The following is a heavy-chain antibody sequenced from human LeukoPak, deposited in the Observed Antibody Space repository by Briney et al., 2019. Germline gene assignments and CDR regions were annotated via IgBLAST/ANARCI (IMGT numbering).Heavy chain of an antibody. J-gene: IGHJ1*01. CDR1: GFTFSSYA. V-gene: IGHV3-23*01. D-gene: IGHD3-9*01. Sequence: GGSLRLSCAASGFTFSSYAMSWVRQAPGKGLEWVSAISGSGGSTYYADSVKGRFTISGDNSKNTLYLQMNSLRAEDTAVYYCARDGHYDILTGYFQDWGQGTLVTVSS. CDR3: ARDGHYDILTGYFQD. CDR2: ISGSGGST.